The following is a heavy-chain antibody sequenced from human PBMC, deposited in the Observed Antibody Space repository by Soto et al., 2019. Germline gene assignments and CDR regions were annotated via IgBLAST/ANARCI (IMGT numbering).Heavy chain of an antibody. CDR1: DDSMSSGHYY. CDR3: ARGSGSYPLPYFDY. V-gene: IGHV4-30-4*01. J-gene: IGHJ4*02. D-gene: IGHD3-22*01. CDR2: IYYSGST. Sequence: PSETLSLTCAVSDDSMSSGHYYWSWIRQPPGKGLEWIGYIYYSGSTYYNPSLKSRLTISVDKSKNQFSLKLSSVTAADTAFYYCARGSGSYPLPYFDYWGQKTLVTAPQ.